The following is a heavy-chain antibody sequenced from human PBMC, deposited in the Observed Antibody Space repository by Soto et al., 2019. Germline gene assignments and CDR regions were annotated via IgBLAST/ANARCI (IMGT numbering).Heavy chain of an antibody. J-gene: IGHJ6*02. D-gene: IGHD6-6*01. CDR1: GFTFSSYS. V-gene: IGHV3-23*01. CDR2: ISGSGGST. CDR3: EKAGEADRSYYYGMDV. Sequence: GGSLRLSCTASGFTFSSYSMSWVRQAPGKGLEWVSVISGSGGSTYYADPVKGRFTISRDNSKNTLYLQMNSLRAEDTAVYYCEKAGEADRSYYYGMDVWGQGTTVTVSS.